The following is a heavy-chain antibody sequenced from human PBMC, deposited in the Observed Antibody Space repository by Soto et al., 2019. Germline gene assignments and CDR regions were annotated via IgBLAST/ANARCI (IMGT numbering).Heavy chain of an antibody. V-gene: IGHV1-46*02. CDR3: ARVGHIAVVTASFDY. J-gene: IGHJ4*02. D-gene: IGHD2-21*02. Sequence: QVQLVQSGAEGKKPGASVKVSCKPSGYTLNTYYLHWVRQAPGQGLEWMGIIHPRGGGSTYAQKFLGRVTMTRDTSTSTVFMELSSLRSADTAVYYCARVGHIAVVTASFDYWGQGPLVTVSS. CDR2: IHPRGGGS. CDR1: GYTLNTYY.